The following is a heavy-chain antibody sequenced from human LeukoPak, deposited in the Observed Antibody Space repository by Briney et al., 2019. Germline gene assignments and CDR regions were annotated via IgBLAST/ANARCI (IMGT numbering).Heavy chain of an antibody. Sequence: GGSLRLSCAASGFTFSSYAMSWVRQAPGKGLEWVSAISGSGASTYYADSVKGRFTISRGNSKNTLYLQMNSLRAEDTAVYYCAKDGGSYPVYYYYMDVWGKGTTVTVSS. CDR1: GFTFSSYA. V-gene: IGHV3-23*01. CDR2: ISGSGAST. J-gene: IGHJ6*03. D-gene: IGHD1-26*01. CDR3: AKDGGSYPVYYYYMDV.